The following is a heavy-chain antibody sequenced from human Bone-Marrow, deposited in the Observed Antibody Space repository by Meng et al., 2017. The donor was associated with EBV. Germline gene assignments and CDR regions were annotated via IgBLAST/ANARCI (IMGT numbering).Heavy chain of an antibody. D-gene: IGHD3-22*01. CDR1: XGSISSNNW. Sequence: QVQLQESGPGLVKPSXXXXXTXXVXXGSISSNNWWSWVRQPPGKGLECIGEIYHSGSTNYNPSLKSRVTISVDKSKNQFSLKLSSVTAADTAVYYCAKGGGYYYDSSGFHYDYWGQGTLGTVSS. V-gene: IGHV4-4*02. CDR2: IYHSGST. CDR3: AKGGGYYYDSSGFHYDY. J-gene: IGHJ4*02.